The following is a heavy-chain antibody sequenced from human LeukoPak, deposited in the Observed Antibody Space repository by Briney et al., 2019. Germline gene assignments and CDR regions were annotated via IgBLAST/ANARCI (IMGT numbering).Heavy chain of an antibody. CDR2: IYYSGST. J-gene: IGHJ3*01. V-gene: IGHV4-39*01. CDR3: AKAGVRYFDSSGLYAFGF. CDR1: GSSISSTGYC. D-gene: IGHD3-22*01. Sequence: SETLSLTCAVSGSSISSTGYCWAWIRQPPGKGLEWIGTIYYSGSTYHNTSLKSRITMSVDTSRNQFSLKLSSVDAADTAVYYCAKAGVRYFDSSGLYAFGFWGQGTTVTVSS.